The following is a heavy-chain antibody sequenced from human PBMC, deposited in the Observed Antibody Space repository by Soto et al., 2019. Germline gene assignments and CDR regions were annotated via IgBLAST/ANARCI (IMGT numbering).Heavy chain of an antibody. CDR3: ASVGVPPDFFDY. J-gene: IGHJ4*02. V-gene: IGHV3-53*01. CDR2: FESGGSI. Sequence: PGGSLRLSCAASGFSVRTNYMSWVRQAPGKGLEWVSVFESGGSIYYADSVKGRFIISRDYAKNTVYLQMNSLRAEDTAVYYCASVGVPPDFFDYWGQGTLVTVSS. D-gene: IGHD3-10*01. CDR1: GFSVRTNY.